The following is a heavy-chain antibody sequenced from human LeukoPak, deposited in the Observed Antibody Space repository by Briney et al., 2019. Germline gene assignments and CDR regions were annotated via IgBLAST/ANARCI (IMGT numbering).Heavy chain of an antibody. CDR1: GGTFSSYA. V-gene: IGHV1-69*13. CDR2: IIPIFGTA. Sequence: SVRVSCKASGGTFSSYAISWVRQAPGQGLEWMGGIIPIFGTANYAQKFQGRVTITADESTSTAYMELSSLRSEDTAVYYCASGSGYYDSSGAFDYWGQGTLVTVSS. J-gene: IGHJ4*02. D-gene: IGHD3-22*01. CDR3: ASGSGYYDSSGAFDY.